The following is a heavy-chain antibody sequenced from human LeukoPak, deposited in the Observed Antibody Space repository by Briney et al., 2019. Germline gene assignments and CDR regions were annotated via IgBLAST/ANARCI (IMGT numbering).Heavy chain of an antibody. Sequence: GGSLRLSCAVSGFTFSSYSMNWVRQAPGKGLEWVSHISSSSSTIYYSDSVNGRFTISRDNSKNTLYLQMNSLRAEDTAVYYCAKSIYGPVWFGEFHRELDYYYMDVWGKGTTVTISS. CDR2: ISSSSSTI. CDR1: GFTFSSYS. J-gene: IGHJ6*03. CDR3: AKSIYGPVWFGEFHRELDYYYMDV. V-gene: IGHV3-48*01. D-gene: IGHD3-10*01.